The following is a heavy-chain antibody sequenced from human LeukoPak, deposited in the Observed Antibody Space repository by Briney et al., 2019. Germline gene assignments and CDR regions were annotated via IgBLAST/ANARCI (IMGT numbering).Heavy chain of an antibody. V-gene: IGHV3-48*02. D-gene: IGHD2-21*02. CDR1: GFAFSIYS. J-gene: IGHJ4*02. Sequence: GGSLRLSCAASGFAFSIYSMNWVRQAPGKGLEWVSYISSSSSTIYYAGSVKGRFTISRDNAKNSLYLQMNSLRDEDTAVYYCARDRAYCGGDCYPSRGYFDYWGQGTLVTVSS. CDR3: ARDRAYCGGDCYPSRGYFDY. CDR2: ISSSSSTI.